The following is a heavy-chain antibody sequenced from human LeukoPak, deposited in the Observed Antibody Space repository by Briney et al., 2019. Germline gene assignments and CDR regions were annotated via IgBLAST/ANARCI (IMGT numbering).Heavy chain of an antibody. D-gene: IGHD2-2*01. CDR1: GFTFSSYW. V-gene: IGHV3-7*01. CDR3: AKGRVGVPAGFDP. CDR2: IKQDGSEK. Sequence: GGSLRLSCAASGFTFSSYWMSWVRQAPGKGLEWVANIKQDGSEKYYVDSVKGRFTISRDNAKNTLYLQMNSLRAEDTAVYYCAKGRVGVPAGFDPWGQGTLVTVSS. J-gene: IGHJ5*02.